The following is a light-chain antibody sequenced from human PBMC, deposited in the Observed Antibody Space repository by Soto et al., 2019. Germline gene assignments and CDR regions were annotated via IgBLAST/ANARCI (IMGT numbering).Light chain of an antibody. CDR2: SNN. V-gene: IGLV1-47*02. J-gene: IGLJ3*02. Sequence: QSVLTQPPSASGTPGQRVTISCSGSSSNIGSNYVYWYQQLPGTAPKLLIYSNNQRPSGVPDRFSGSKSGTSASLAISGLRSEDEADYYCAAWDDSLSGPVFGVGTQLTVL. CDR3: AAWDDSLSGPV. CDR1: SSNIGSNY.